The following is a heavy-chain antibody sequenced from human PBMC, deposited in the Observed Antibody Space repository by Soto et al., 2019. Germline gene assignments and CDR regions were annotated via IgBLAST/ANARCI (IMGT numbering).Heavy chain of an antibody. Sequence: QVQLVQSGAEVKKPGSSVKVSCKASGGTFSSYAISWVRQAPGQGLEGMGGIIPIFGTANYAQKFQGRVTITADESTITAYMELSSLRSEDTAVYYCARGVAVAGTDYYYGMDVWGQGTPVTVSS. D-gene: IGHD6-19*01. CDR2: IIPIFGTA. CDR1: GGTFSSYA. J-gene: IGHJ6*02. V-gene: IGHV1-69*01. CDR3: ARGVAVAGTDYYYGMDV.